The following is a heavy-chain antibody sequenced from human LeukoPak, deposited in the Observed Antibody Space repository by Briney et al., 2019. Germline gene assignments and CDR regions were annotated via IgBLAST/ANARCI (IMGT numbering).Heavy chain of an antibody. V-gene: IGHV1-2*06. D-gene: IGHD1-14*01. Sequence: ASVKVSCKASGYTFTGYYMHWVRQAPGQGLEWMGRINPNSGGTNYAQKFQGRVTMTRDTSISTAYMELSRLRSDDTAVYYCARGAVAQPEPYFPRGPNWFDPWGQGTLVTVSS. CDR3: ARGAVAQPEPYFPRGPNWFDP. J-gene: IGHJ5*02. CDR2: INPNSGGT. CDR1: GYTFTGYY.